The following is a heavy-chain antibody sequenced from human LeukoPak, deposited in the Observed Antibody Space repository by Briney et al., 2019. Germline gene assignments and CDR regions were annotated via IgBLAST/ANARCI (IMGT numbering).Heavy chain of an antibody. V-gene: IGHV2-5*01. D-gene: IGHD3-9*01. J-gene: IGHJ4*02. CDR1: GFSLSTSGVG. CDR2: IYWNDDK. CDR3: AHRRHDILTGYLNYFDY. Sequence: SGPTLVNPTQTLTLTCTFSGFSLSTSGVGAGWIRQPPGKALEWLALIYWNDDKRYSPSLKSRLTITKDTSKNQVVLTMTNMDPVDTATYYCAHRRHDILTGYLNYFDYWGQGTLVTVSS.